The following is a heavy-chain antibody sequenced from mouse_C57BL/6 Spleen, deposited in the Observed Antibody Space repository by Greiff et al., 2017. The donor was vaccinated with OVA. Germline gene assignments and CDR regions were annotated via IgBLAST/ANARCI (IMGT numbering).Heavy chain of an antibody. CDR2: ISSGGDYI. CDR1: GFTFSSYA. Sequence: EVQGVESGEGLVKPGGSLKLSCAASGFTFSSYAMSWVRQTPEKRLAWVAYISSGGDYIYYDDTVKGRFTFSSANARNTLYLQRSSQNSEDTAMYYWTRDRTYYSNSHMDVWGQGTSVTVSS. J-gene: IGHJ4*01. V-gene: IGHV5-9-1*02. D-gene: IGHD2-5*01. CDR3: TRDRTYYSNSHMDV.